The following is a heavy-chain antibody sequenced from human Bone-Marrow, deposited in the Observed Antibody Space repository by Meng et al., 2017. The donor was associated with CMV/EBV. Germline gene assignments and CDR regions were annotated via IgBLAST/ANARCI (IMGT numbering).Heavy chain of an antibody. D-gene: IGHD6-19*01. Sequence: ASVKDFCKTSGYTFIRYGINWVRQAPGQGLAWMGWISVYNGHTNSAQKLQGRVTMTTDTSTSTAYMELMTLRSDDTAAYYCAREDDSSGWYGGGYYYGMDVWGQGTTVTVSS. V-gene: IGHV1-18*01. J-gene: IGHJ6*02. CDR3: AREDDSSGWYGGGYYYGMDV. CDR1: GYTFIRYG. CDR2: ISVYNGHT.